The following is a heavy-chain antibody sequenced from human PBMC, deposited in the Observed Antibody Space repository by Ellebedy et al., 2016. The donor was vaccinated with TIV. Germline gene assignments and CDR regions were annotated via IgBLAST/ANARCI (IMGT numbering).Heavy chain of an antibody. V-gene: IGHV3-48*03. CDR2: ISSSGTTI. J-gene: IGHJ5*02. CDR3: APVRGATGYFVA. CDR1: GFTFSSYE. D-gene: IGHD3-10*01. Sequence: PGGSLSLSCAASGFTFSSYEINWVRQAPGKGLEWVAYISSSGTTIYYADSVKGRFTVSRDNSKNSLYLQMDSLRGADTAVYYCAPVRGATGYFVAWGQGSLVTVSS.